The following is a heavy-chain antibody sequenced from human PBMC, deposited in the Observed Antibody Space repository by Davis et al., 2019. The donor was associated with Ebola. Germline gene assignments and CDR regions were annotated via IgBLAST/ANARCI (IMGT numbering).Heavy chain of an antibody. D-gene: IGHD3-22*01. CDR1: GGSISSSNW. Sequence: MPSETLSLTCAVSGGSISSSNWWSWVRQPPGKGLEWIGEIYHSGSTNYNPSLKSRVTISVDKSKNQFSLKLSSVTAADTAVYYCARRGYYYDSSGYYAGGMDVWGQGTTVTVSS. CDR3: ARRGYYYDSSGYYAGGMDV. CDR2: IYHSGST. V-gene: IGHV4-4*02. J-gene: IGHJ6*02.